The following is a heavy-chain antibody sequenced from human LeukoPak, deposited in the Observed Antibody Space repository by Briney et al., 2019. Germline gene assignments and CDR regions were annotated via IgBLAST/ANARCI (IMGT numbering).Heavy chain of an antibody. V-gene: IGHV3-66*01. J-gene: IGHJ3*01. CDR3: ARGTSTGYYRTEACDL. D-gene: IGHD3-22*01. CDR2: IYSGCRT. CDR1: GLAVTHNY. Sequence: GGSLRLSCAASGLAVTHNYMTWVRQAPGKGLEWVSVIYSGCRTSYAKSVKGIFASSRDNAKNTVYLQVNGLKVDDTAVYYGARGTSTGYYRTEACDLGGQGTLVTVSS.